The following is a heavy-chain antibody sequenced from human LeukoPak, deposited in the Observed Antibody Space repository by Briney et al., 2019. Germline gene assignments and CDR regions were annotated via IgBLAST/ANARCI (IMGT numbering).Heavy chain of an antibody. CDR1: GFTFDDYS. CDR2: VRSKLYGGTT. V-gene: IGHV3-49*04. J-gene: IGHJ4*02. D-gene: IGHD2-21*02. Sequence: GGSLRLSCTASGFTFDDYSMGCVRQAPGKGLEWVSFVRSKLYGGTTEYAASVKGRFTISRDDSKSIAYLQMNSLKTEDTAVYYCVREGCGGDCYKYWGQGTLVTVSS. CDR3: VREGCGGDCYKY.